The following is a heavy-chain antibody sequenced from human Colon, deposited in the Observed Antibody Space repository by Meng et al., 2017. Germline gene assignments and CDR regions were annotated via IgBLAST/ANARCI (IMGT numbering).Heavy chain of an antibody. Sequence: QVQLQESGQGLVKPSQTLSLTYTCSGGSISSTNWWSWVRQPPGKGLEWIGEISQSGTTYYNPSLKSRVTITGDWSKNQFSLNLNSVTAADTALYYCVRQGMTSYSWGYWGQGTLVTVSS. D-gene: IGHD3-9*01. V-gene: IGHV4-4*02. CDR3: VRQGMTSYSWGY. CDR1: GGSISSTNW. CDR2: ISQSGTT. J-gene: IGHJ4*02.